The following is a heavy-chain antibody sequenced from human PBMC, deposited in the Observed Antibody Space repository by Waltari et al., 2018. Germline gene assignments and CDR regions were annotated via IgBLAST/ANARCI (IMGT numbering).Heavy chain of an antibody. CDR3: ARVPGGGEADY. Sequence: QVQLQQWCAGLLKPSETLSLTCAVYGGSFSGYYWSWIRQPPGKGLEWIGEINHSGSTNYNPSLKSRVTISVDTSKNQFSLKLSSVTAADTAVYYCARVPGGGEADYWGQGTLVTVSS. CDR2: INHSGST. V-gene: IGHV4-34*01. CDR1: GGSFSGYY. D-gene: IGHD3-16*01. J-gene: IGHJ4*02.